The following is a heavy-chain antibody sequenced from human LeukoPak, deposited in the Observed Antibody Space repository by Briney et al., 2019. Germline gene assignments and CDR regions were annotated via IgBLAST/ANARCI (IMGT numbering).Heavy chain of an antibody. D-gene: IGHD3-10*01. CDR3: ARGAASYYYGSGSFIDY. V-gene: IGHV3-20*04. CDR1: GLTFDDYG. Sequence: GGSLRLSCAASGLTFDDYGMSWVRQAPGKGLEWVSGINWNGGSTGYADSVKGRFTISRDNAKNSLYLQMNSLRAEDTALCYCARGAASYYYGSGSFIDYWGQGTLVTVSS. J-gene: IGHJ4*02. CDR2: INWNGGST.